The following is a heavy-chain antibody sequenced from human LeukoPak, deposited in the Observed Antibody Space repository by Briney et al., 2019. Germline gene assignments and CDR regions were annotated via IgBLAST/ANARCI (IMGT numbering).Heavy chain of an antibody. CDR1: GGSISSYY. Sequence: SETLSLTCTVSGGSISSYYWSWIRQPPGKGLEWIGYIYYSGSTNYNPSLKSRVAISVDTSKNQFSLKLSSVTAADTAVYYCARGALAVAVHFDYWGQGTLVTVSS. CDR2: IYYSGST. J-gene: IGHJ4*02. V-gene: IGHV4-59*01. CDR3: ARGALAVAVHFDY. D-gene: IGHD6-19*01.